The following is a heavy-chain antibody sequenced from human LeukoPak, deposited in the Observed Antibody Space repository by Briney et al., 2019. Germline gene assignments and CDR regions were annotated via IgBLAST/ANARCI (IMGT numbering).Heavy chain of an antibody. V-gene: IGHV1-18*01. CDR2: ISAYNGNT. CDR1: GYTFTSYG. J-gene: IGHJ4*02. CDR3: ARSWAIYGYADY. Sequence: ASVKVSCKASGYTFTSYGISWVRQAPGQGLEWMGWISAYNGNTNYAQKLLGRVTMTTDTSTDTAYMELRSLRSDDTAVYYCARSWAIYGYADYWGQGTLVTVSS. D-gene: IGHD5-18*01.